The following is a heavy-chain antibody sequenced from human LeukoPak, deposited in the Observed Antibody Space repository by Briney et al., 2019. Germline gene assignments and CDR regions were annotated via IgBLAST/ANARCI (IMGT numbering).Heavy chain of an antibody. CDR1: GYSFTSYW. CDR3: ARHSRKGGSSWYGGDY. D-gene: IGHD6-13*01. J-gene: IGHJ4*02. CDR2: IYPGDSDT. V-gene: IGHV5-51*01. Sequence: GEPLKISCKGSGYSFTSYWIGWVRQMPGKGLEWMGIIYPGDSDTRSSPSFQGHVTISADKSISNAYLQWSSLKASDTAMYYCARHSRKGGSSWYGGDYWGQGTLVTVSS.